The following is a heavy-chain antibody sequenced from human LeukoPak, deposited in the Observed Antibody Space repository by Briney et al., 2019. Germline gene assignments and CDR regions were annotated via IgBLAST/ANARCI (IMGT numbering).Heavy chain of an antibody. J-gene: IGHJ4*02. V-gene: IGHV3-23*01. CDR2: ISGSDYST. D-gene: IGHD2-15*01. CDR3: AKQGCSGGSCYFDY. Sequence: PGGSLRLSCAVSGFTFSNYAMSWVRQAPGKGLEWVSGISGSDYSTYYADSVKGRFTISRDNSKNTLYLQMNSLRAEDTAVYNCAKQGCSGGSCYFDYWGQGTLVTVS. CDR1: GFTFSNYA.